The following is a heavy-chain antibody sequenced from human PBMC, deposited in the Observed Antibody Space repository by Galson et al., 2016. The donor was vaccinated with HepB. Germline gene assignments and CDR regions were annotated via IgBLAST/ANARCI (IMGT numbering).Heavy chain of an antibody. Sequence: TLSLTCAVSGASITSGGYSWTWIRQPPGAGLEWIGYFSHGGVTHYNSSLKSRVSISGDRSKNQFSVSLNSVTAADTAVYFCAGLPTYYDLSKGFTDYWGPGTLVTVSS. CDR1: GASITSGGYS. V-gene: IGHV4-30-2*01. CDR2: FSHGGVT. CDR3: AGLPTYYDLSKGFTDY. D-gene: IGHD3-3*01. J-gene: IGHJ4*02.